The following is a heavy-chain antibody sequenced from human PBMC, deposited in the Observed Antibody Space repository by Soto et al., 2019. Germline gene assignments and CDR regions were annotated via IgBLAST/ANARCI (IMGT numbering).Heavy chain of an antibody. D-gene: IGHD3-3*01. CDR2: INGDGGET. V-gene: IGHV3-7*03. CDR1: GVPFSCHC. CDR3: ASRPPDRVYLGVFDY. Sequence: LSLSCAASGVPFSCHCMTCVRSTPGKALEWVANINGDGGETNYADSVKGRFTISRDNAKNSLFLQMNSLRVEDTAVYYCASRPPDRVYLGVFDYWGQGTLVTVSS. J-gene: IGHJ4*02.